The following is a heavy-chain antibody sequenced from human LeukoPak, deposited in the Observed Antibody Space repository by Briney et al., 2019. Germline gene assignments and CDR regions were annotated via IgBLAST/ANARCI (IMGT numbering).Heavy chain of an antibody. J-gene: IGHJ5*02. Sequence: PGGSLRLSCAASGFTFSNYSMNWVRQAPGKGLEWVSYISSSSSTIYYADSVKGRFTISRDNAKNSLYLQMNSLRVEDTAVYYCARDSSGWYHWFDPWGQGTLVTVSS. V-gene: IGHV3-48*01. CDR1: GFTFSNYS. D-gene: IGHD6-19*01. CDR3: ARDSSGWYHWFDP. CDR2: ISSSSSTI.